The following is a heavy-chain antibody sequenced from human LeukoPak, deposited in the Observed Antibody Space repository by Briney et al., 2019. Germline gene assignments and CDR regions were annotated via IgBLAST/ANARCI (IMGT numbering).Heavy chain of an antibody. CDR2: IWYDGSNK. CDR3: ARDLGDAPAQFDY. Sequence: GGSLRLSCAASGFTFSSYGMHWVRQAPGKGLEWVAVIWYDGSNKYYADSVKGRFTISRDNSKNTLYLQMNSLRAEDTAVYYCARDLGDAPAQFDYWGQGTLVTVSS. J-gene: IGHJ4*02. CDR1: GFTFSSYG. V-gene: IGHV3-33*01. D-gene: IGHD2-21*02.